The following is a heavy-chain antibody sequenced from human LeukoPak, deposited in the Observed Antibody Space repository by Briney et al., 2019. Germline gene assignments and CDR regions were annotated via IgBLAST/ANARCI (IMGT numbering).Heavy chain of an antibody. J-gene: IGHJ4*02. D-gene: IGHD3-10*01. V-gene: IGHV3-23*01. CDR3: AKDLLLWFGELSPDY. Sequence: GGSLRFSCAASGFTFSSYGMNWVRQAQGKGLEGVSVISGSGGSTYYADSVKGRFTISRDNSKNMVYLQMNSLRAEDTAVYYCAKDLLLWFGELSPDYWGQGTLVTVSS. CDR1: GFTFSSYG. CDR2: ISGSGGST.